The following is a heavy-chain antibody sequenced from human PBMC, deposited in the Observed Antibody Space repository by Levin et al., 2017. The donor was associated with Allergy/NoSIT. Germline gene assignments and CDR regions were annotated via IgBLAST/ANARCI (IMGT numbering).Heavy chain of an antibody. CDR1: GFTVSSNY. D-gene: IGHD1-1*01. J-gene: IGHJ2*01. CDR2: IYSGGST. CDR3: ARGRLQNWYFDL. Sequence: ETLSLTCAASGFTVSSNYMSWVRQAPGKGLEWVSVIYSGGSTYYADSVKGRFTISRDNSKNTLYLQMNSLRAEDTAVYYCARGRLQNWYFDLWGRGTLVTVSS. V-gene: IGHV3-53*01.